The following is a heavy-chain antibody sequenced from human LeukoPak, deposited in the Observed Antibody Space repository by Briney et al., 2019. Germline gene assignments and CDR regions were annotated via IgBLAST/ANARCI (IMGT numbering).Heavy chain of an antibody. CDR3: ASAPTIRPAILFDY. CDR1: GYTFTSYD. J-gene: IGHJ4*02. CDR2: MNPNSGNT. V-gene: IGHV1-8*01. Sequence: ASVKVSCKASGYTFTSYDINWVRQATGQGLEWMGWMNPNSGNTGYAQKFQGRVTMTRNTSISTAYMELSSLRSEDTAVYYCASAPTIRPAILFDYWGQGTLVTVSS. D-gene: IGHD2-2*01.